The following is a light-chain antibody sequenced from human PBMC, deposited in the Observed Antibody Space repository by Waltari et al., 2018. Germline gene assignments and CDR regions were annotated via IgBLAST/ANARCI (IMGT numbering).Light chain of an antibody. CDR2: KDK. CDR1: STNIGRNY. J-gene: IGLJ1*01. CDR3: ATGDDSLSGYV. V-gene: IGLV1-47*01. Sequence: QSVLTQPLSASGTPGQRVTISCSGTSTNIGRNYVFWLHQLPGTAPKVLIYKDKQRPSDVPDRFSGAKSGTSTALAIDGHRSEDEADYYCATGDDSLSGYVFGSGTKIAVL.